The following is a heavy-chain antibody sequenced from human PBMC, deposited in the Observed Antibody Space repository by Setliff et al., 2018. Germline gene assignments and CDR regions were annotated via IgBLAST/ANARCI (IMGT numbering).Heavy chain of an antibody. J-gene: IGHJ6*03. CDR3: ARSGGGYDFWSGYLVSHYYYYYYMDV. V-gene: IGHV1-24*01. CDR1: GYTLTELS. Sequence: VKVSCKVSGYTLTELSMHWVRQAPGKGLEWMGGFDPEDGETIYAQKFQGRVTMTEDTSTDTAYMELSSLRSEDTAVYYCARSGGGYDFWSGYLVSHYYYYYYMDVWGKGTTVTVSS. D-gene: IGHD3-3*01. CDR2: FDPEDGET.